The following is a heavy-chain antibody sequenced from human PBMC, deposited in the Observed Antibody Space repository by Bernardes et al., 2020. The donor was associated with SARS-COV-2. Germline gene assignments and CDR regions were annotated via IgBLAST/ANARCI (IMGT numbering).Heavy chain of an antibody. CDR1: GFTFSSYA. CDR3: AKDPLGSESRFDY. V-gene: IGHV3-30-3*01. J-gene: IGHJ4*02. CDR2: ISYDGSNK. Sequence: GGSLRLSCAASGFTFSSYAMHWVRQAPGKGLEWVAVISYDGSNKYYADSVKGRFTISRDNSKNTLYLQMNSLRAEDTAVYYCAKDPLGSESRFDYWGQGTLVTVSS. D-gene: IGHD7-27*01.